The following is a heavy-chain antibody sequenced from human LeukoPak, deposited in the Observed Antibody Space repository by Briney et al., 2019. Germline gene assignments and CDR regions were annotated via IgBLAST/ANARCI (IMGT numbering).Heavy chain of an antibody. D-gene: IGHD2-21*02. Sequence: ASVKVSCKASGYTFTGYYMHWVRQAPGQGLEWMGWINPNSGGTNYAQKFQGRVTMTRDTSISTAYMELSRLRSDDTAVYYCARDNGTRVTHTPDAFDIWGQGTMVTVSS. CDR3: ARDNGTRVTHTPDAFDI. CDR1: GYTFTGYY. J-gene: IGHJ3*02. V-gene: IGHV1-2*02. CDR2: INPNSGGT.